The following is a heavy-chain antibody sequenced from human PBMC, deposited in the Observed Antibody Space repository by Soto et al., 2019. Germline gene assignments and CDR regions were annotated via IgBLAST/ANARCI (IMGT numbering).Heavy chain of an antibody. D-gene: IGHD2-2*01. V-gene: IGHV1-46*01. CDR2: INPSGGST. Sequence: GASVKVSCKASGYTFTSYYMHWVRQAPGQGLEWMGIINPSGGSTSYAQKFQGRVTMTRDTSTSTVYMELSSLRSEDTAVYYCARDRTRYCSSTSCSDYYYYGMDVWGQGTTVTVS. CDR3: ARDRTRYCSSTSCSDYYYYGMDV. CDR1: GYTFTSYY. J-gene: IGHJ6*02.